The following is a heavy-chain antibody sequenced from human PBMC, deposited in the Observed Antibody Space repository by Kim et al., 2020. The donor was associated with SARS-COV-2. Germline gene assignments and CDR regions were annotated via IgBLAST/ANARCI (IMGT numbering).Heavy chain of an antibody. V-gene: IGHV3-30*04. CDR2: ISYDGSNK. CDR3: ARVSSSSWYSFGHFQH. D-gene: IGHD6-13*01. Sequence: GGSLRLSCAASGFTFSSYAMHWVRQAPGKGLEWVAVISYDGSNKYYADSVKGRFTISRDNSKNTLYLQMNSLRAEDTAVYYCARVSSSSWYSFGHFQHWGQGTLVTVSS. J-gene: IGHJ1*01. CDR1: GFTFSSYA.